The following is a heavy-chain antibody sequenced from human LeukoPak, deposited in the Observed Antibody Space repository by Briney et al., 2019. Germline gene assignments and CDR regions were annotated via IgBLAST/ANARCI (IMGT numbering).Heavy chain of an antibody. V-gene: IGHV4-34*01. D-gene: IGHD1-26*01. CDR2: INHSGST. CDR1: GGSFSGYY. J-gene: IGHJ4*02. CDR3: ASLYSGSYLFSNYFDY. Sequence: PSETLSLTCAVYGGSFSGYYWSWIRQPPGKGLEWIGEINHSGSTNYNPSLKSRVTISVDTSKNQFSLKLSSVTAADTAAYYCASLYSGSYLFSNYFDYWGQGTLVTVSS.